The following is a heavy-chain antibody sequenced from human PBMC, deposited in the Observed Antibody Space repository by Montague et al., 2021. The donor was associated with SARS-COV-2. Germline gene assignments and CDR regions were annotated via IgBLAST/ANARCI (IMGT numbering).Heavy chain of an antibody. V-gene: IGHV4-59*01. CDR3: VRDHPYGGPRGAYDI. J-gene: IGHJ3*02. Sequence: SETLSLTCTVSGGSITGYYWSWLRRSPGKGLEWIAYIYDGGAVNYNPSLASRVTISTDTSKNQLSLKVNSVTAVDTAVYYCVRDHPYGGPRGAYDIWGQGTVVTVSS. CDR2: IYDGGAV. D-gene: IGHD4-23*01. CDR1: GGSITGYY.